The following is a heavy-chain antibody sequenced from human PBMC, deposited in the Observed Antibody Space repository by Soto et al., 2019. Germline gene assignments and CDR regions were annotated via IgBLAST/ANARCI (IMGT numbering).Heavy chain of an antibody. CDR1: GGSFSGYY. CDR3: ARVLNFWSGYYPTLFYFDY. CDR2: INHSGST. Sequence: SETLSLTCAVYGGSFSGYYWSWIRQPPGKGLEWIGEINHSGSTNYNPSLKSRVTISVDTSKNQFSLKLSSVTAADTAVYYCARVLNFWSGYYPTLFYFDYWGQGTLVTVSS. J-gene: IGHJ4*02. V-gene: IGHV4-34*01. D-gene: IGHD3-3*01.